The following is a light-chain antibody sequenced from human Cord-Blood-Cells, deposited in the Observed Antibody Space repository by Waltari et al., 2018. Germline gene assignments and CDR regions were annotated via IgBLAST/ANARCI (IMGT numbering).Light chain of an antibody. CDR2: GNS. CDR3: QSYDSSLSGSV. CDR1: SSNIGAGYD. J-gene: IGLJ2*01. Sequence: QSVLTQPPSVSGAPGQRVTISCTGSSSNIGAGYDVHWYQQLPGTAPKLLIYGNSTRPSGVPDRFSCSKSGTSASLAVTGLQAEYGADYYCQSYDSSLSGSVFGGGTKLTVL. V-gene: IGLV1-40*01.